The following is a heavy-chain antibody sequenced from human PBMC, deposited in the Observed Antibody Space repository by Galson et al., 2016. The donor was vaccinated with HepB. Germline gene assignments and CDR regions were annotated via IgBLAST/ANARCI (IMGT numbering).Heavy chain of an antibody. D-gene: IGHD3-16*01. Sequence: SLRLSCAASGFTFSTYVMTWVRQAPGKGLEWVAALSDGGERTDYADSVKGWFIVSRDNSKNTVYLQMHSLRVDDTAVYYCTRRTGGSPDYWGQGTLVTVSS. CDR1: GFTFSTYV. CDR2: LSDGGERT. CDR3: TRRTGGSPDY. V-gene: IGHV3-23*01. J-gene: IGHJ4*02.